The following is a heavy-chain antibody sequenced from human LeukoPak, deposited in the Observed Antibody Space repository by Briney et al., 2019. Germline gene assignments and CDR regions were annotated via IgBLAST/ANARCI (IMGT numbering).Heavy chain of an antibody. CDR2: ISGSGGST. CDR1: GFTFSSYA. V-gene: IGHV3-23*01. D-gene: IGHD3-10*01. Sequence: GGSLRLSCAASGFTFSSYAMSWVRQAPGKGLEWVSAISGSGGSTYYADSVKGRFTISRDNSKTTLYLQMNSLRAEDTAVYYCANALEYGSGTYYYYYYYMDVWGKGTTVTVSS. CDR3: ANALEYGSGTYYYYYYYMDV. J-gene: IGHJ6*03.